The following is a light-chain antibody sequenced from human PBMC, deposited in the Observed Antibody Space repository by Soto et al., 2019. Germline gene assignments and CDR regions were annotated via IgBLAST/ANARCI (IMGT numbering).Light chain of an antibody. CDR1: QSVSSY. CDR3: QQRSNWLT. J-gene: IGKJ1*01. V-gene: IGKV3-11*01. CDR2: DAS. Sequence: EIVLTQSPATLSLSPGERATLSCRASQSVSSYLAWYQQKPGQAPRLLIYDASNRATGIPARFSGSGSGTDFTLTISSLEPEDFVVYYCQQRSNWLTFGQGTKVEIK.